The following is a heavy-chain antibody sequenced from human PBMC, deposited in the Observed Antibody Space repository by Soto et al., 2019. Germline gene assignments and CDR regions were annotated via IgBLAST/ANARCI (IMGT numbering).Heavy chain of an antibody. CDR1: GFTFSSYA. CDR2: ISGSGGST. CDR3: AVRSYYYDSSGYYYWFDP. V-gene: IGHV3-23*01. D-gene: IGHD3-22*01. J-gene: IGHJ5*02. Sequence: PGGSLRLSCAASGFTFSSYAMSWVRQAPGKGLEWVSAISGSGGSTYYADSVKGRFTISRDNSKNTLYLQMNSLRAEDTAVYYCAVRSYYYDSSGYYYWFDPWGQGTLVTVSS.